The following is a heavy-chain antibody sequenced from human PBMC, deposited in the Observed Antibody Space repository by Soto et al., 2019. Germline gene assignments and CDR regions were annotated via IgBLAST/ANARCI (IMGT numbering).Heavy chain of an antibody. Sequence: QVQLQQWGAGLLKPSETLSLTCAVYGGSFSGYYWSWIRQPPGKGLEWIGKIDHIGSTNYNPSLKRRVTISVDTSKNQFSLKLSSVTAADTAVYYCARYYGGTVLDFWGQGTLVTVSS. CDR1: GGSFSGYY. CDR3: ARYYGGTVLDF. D-gene: IGHD4-17*01. V-gene: IGHV4-34*02. J-gene: IGHJ4*02. CDR2: IDHIGST.